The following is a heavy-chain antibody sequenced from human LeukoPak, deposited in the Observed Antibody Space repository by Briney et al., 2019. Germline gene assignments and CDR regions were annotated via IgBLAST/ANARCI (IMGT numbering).Heavy chain of an antibody. CDR2: ISKDGGDK. CDR1: GFTFSDYA. CDR3: ARDYWWNYDY. D-gene: IGHD1-7*01. V-gene: IGHV3-30-3*01. Sequence: GGSLRLSCAASGFTFSDYAMHWVRQAPGKGLEWVAVISKDGGDKYYPGSVRGRFTISRDNSKNTIYLQMDSLRAEDTAIYYCARDYWWNYDYWGQGTLVTVSS. J-gene: IGHJ4*02.